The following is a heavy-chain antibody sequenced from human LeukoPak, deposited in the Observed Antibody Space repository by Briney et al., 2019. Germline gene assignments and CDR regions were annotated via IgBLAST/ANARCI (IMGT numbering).Heavy chain of an antibody. Sequence: GGSLRLSCEVSGFIFSSYWMSWVRQAPGKGLEWVGNINQEGSERNHGDSVNGRFTISRDNAENSLYLQMNSLRAEDTAVYYCARIIGAFGTYRYDSWGQGALVSVSS. J-gene: IGHJ4*02. V-gene: IGHV3-7*01. CDR3: ARIIGAFGTYRYDS. CDR2: INQEGSER. D-gene: IGHD3-16*02. CDR1: GFIFSSYW.